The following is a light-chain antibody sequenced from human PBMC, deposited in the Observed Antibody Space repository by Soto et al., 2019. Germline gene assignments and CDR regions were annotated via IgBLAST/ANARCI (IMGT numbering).Light chain of an antibody. Sequence: DIQMTPSPSSLSASVGARVTITCRASQIINTYLHWYQHKPGKAPKLLISGASTLQSGVPSRFSGSGSGTEFALTISSLQPEDLATYYFQQSSSIPWTFGPGTKVEIK. CDR2: GAS. CDR1: QIINTY. CDR3: QQSSSIPWT. J-gene: IGKJ1*01. V-gene: IGKV1-39*01.